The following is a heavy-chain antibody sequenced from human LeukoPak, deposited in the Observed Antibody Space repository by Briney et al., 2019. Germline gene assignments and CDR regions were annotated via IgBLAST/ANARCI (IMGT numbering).Heavy chain of an antibody. V-gene: IGHV1-8*01. D-gene: IGHD5-12*01. CDR1: GYTFTSYD. J-gene: IGHJ5*02. Sequence: GASVKVSCKASGYTFTSYDINWARQATGQGLEWMGWMNPNSGNTGYAQKFRGRVTMTRDTSISTAYMELSSLRSEDTAVYYCAKAGIVATMNADWFDPWGQGTLVTVSS. CDR3: AKAGIVATMNADWFDP. CDR2: MNPNSGNT.